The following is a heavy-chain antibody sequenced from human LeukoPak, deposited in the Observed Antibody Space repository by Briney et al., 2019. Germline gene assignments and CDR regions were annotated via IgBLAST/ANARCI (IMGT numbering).Heavy chain of an antibody. CDR2: IYSGGST. CDR3: ATLSYGDYPDY. V-gene: IGHV3-53*01. J-gene: IGHJ4*02. D-gene: IGHD1-26*01. CDR1: GFTFSSYA. Sequence: PGRSLRLSCAASGFTFSSYAMHWVRQAPGKGLEWVSVIYSGGSTYYADSVKGRFTISRDNSKNTLYLQMNSLRAEDTAVYYCATLSYGDYPDYWGQGTLVTVSS.